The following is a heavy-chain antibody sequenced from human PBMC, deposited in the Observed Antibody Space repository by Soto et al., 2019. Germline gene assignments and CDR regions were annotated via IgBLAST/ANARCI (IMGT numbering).Heavy chain of an antibody. D-gene: IGHD3-10*01. CDR2: IWYDGSNK. J-gene: IGHJ6*03. Sequence: QVQLVESGGGVVQPGRSLRLSCAASGFTFSSYGMHWVRQAPGKGLEWVAVIWYDGSNKYYADSVKGRFTNSRDNSKNSRYLQMNSLGAEDTAGYYCAREGVDIADYYDMDVWGKGTTVTVSS. CDR1: GFTFSSYG. CDR3: AREGVDIADYYDMDV. V-gene: IGHV3-33*01.